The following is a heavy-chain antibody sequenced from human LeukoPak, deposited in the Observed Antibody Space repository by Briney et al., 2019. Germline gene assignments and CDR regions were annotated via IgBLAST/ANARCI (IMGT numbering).Heavy chain of an antibody. CDR2: ISSGSSPK. V-gene: IGHV3-48*04. CDR3: ARGDDGAY. Sequence: GGSLRLSCAASGFTFDIYGMNWIRQAQGKGLEWVSHISSGSSPKYYADSVRGRFTISRDNAKKSLYLQMNSLRVEDTAVYYCARGDDGAYWGQGTLVTVSS. J-gene: IGHJ4*02. CDR1: GFTFDIYG. D-gene: IGHD3-16*01.